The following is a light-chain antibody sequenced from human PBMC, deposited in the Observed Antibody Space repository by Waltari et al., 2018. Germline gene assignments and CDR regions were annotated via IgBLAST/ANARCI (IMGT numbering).Light chain of an antibody. CDR3: MQNSQNSRT. V-gene: IGKV2-24*01. Sequence: SVMTQTPLSSPGTVGQPASTPCSVSQSLVHNDGNTYLSWLQQRPGQPPRLLIDKISNRFSGVPDRFSGSGAGTDFTLKISRVEAEDVGVYYCMQNSQNSRTFGQGTKVDVK. J-gene: IGKJ1*01. CDR1: QSLVHNDGNTY. CDR2: KIS.